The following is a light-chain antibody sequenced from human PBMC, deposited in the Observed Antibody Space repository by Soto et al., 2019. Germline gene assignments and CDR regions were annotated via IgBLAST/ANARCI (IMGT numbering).Light chain of an antibody. CDR2: GAS. CDR3: QQYGSSPLT. J-gene: IGKJ1*01. CDR1: HSVSSSY. V-gene: IGKV3-20*01. Sequence: EIVLTQSPGTLSLSPGERATLSCRASHSVSSSYLAWYQQKPGQAPRLLIYGASSRATGISDRFSGSGSGTDFTLTISRLEPEDFAVYYCQQYGSSPLTFGQGTKVDIK.